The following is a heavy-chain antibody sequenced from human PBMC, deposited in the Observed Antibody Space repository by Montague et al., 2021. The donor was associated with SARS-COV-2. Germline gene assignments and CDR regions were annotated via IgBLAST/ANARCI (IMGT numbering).Heavy chain of an antibody. Sequence: SLRLSCAASGFTFSSYAMHWVRQAPGKGLEWVAVIPYDGSNKYYADSVKGRFTISRDNAKNTLYLQMNSLTAEDSAVYYCTRDQGYRACDARGQGTVVTVSS. CDR2: IPYDGSNK. J-gene: IGHJ3*01. V-gene: IGHV3-30-3*01. CDR3: TRDQGYRACDA. D-gene: IGHD2-15*01. CDR1: GFTFSSYA.